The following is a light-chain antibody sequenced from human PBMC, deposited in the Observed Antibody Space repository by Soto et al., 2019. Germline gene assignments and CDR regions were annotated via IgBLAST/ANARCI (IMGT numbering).Light chain of an antibody. CDR2: GIS. CDR1: QSVISNY. V-gene: IGKV3-20*01. Sequence: EIVLTQSPGTLSLSPGERATLSCRASQSVISNYFAWYQQKPGQAPRLLIYGISTRATGVPDRFSGSGYGTDFTLTISRLEPEDFAVYYCEQYGSSPRTFGQGTKVEIK. CDR3: EQYGSSPRT. J-gene: IGKJ1*01.